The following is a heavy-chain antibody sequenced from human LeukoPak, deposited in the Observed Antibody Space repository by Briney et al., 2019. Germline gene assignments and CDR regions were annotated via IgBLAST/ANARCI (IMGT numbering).Heavy chain of an antibody. J-gene: IGHJ6*02. CDR1: GFTFSSYA. CDR3: AKGYTYYDFWSGLYGMDV. Sequence: PGGPLRLSCAASGFTFSSYAMSWVRQAPGKGLEWVSAISGSGGSTYYADSVKGRFTISRDNSKNTLYLQMNSLRAEDTAVYYCAKGYTYYDFWSGLYGMDVWGQGTTVTVSS. CDR2: ISGSGGST. D-gene: IGHD3-3*01. V-gene: IGHV3-23*01.